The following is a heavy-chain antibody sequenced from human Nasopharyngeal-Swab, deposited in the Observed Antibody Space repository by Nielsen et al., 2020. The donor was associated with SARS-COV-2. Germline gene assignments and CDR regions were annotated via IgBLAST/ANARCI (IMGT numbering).Heavy chain of an antibody. CDR2: IYYSGST. Sequence: PGKGLEWIGYIYYSGSTNYNPSLKSRVNISVDRSKTQFYLKLNSVTAADTAVYFCARDPGTLYYYYMDVWGKGTTVTVSS. CDR3: ARDPGTLYYYYMDV. V-gene: IGHV4-59*13. J-gene: IGHJ6*03.